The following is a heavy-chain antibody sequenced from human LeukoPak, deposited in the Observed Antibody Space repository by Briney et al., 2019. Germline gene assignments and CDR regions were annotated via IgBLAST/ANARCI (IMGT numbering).Heavy chain of an antibody. CDR2: ISAYNGNT. D-gene: IGHD3-10*01. V-gene: IGHV1-18*01. CDR1: GYTFTSYG. J-gene: IGHJ4*02. Sequence: ASVKVPCKASGYTFTSYGISWVRQAPGQGLEWMGWISAYNGNTNYAQKLQGRVTMTTDTSTSTAYMELRSLRSDDTAVYYCARASITYYYGSGSYESDYFDYWGQGTLVTVSS. CDR3: ARASITYYYGSGSYESDYFDY.